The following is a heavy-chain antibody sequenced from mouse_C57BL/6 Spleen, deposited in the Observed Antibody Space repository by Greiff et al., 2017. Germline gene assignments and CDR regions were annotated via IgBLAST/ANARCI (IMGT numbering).Heavy chain of an antibody. J-gene: IGHJ2*01. CDR3: ARDHYYGSPYFDY. Sequence: QVHVKQPGAELVMPGASVKLSCKASGYTFTSYWMHWVKQRPGQGLEWIGEIDPSDSYTNYNQKFKGKSTLTVDKSSSTAYMQLSSLTSEDSAVYYCARDHYYGSPYFDYWGQGTTLTVSS. V-gene: IGHV1-69*01. CDR1: GYTFTSYW. D-gene: IGHD1-1*01. CDR2: IDPSDSYT.